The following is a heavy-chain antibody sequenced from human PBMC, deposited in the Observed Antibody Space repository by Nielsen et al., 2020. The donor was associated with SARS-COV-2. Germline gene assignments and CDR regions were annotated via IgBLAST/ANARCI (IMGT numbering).Heavy chain of an antibody. V-gene: IGHV3-30*04. CDR2: ISSDGTKK. CDR1: GFRFSNYP. D-gene: IGHD3-9*01. Sequence: GGSLRLSCVASGFRFSNYPMHWVRQAPGKGLDLVAIISSDGTKKYHADSVKGRFTVSRDNSRNTLYMEMNSLRLDDTAVYYCARADTDIFTGPYDYWGQGTLVTVSS. CDR3: ARADTDIFTGPYDY. J-gene: IGHJ4*02.